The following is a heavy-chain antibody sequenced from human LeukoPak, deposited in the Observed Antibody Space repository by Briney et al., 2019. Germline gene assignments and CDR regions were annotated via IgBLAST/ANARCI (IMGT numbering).Heavy chain of an antibody. Sequence: GRSLRLSCAASGFTFSSYAMHWVRQAPGKGLEWVAVISYDGSNKYYADSVKGRFSISRDNAKNTLYLQMNSLRVEDTAVYYCARGRPHGNDYWGQGTLVTVSS. J-gene: IGHJ4*02. CDR1: GFTFSSYA. V-gene: IGHV3-30-3*01. CDR2: ISYDGSNK. CDR3: ARGRPHGNDY. D-gene: IGHD4-23*01.